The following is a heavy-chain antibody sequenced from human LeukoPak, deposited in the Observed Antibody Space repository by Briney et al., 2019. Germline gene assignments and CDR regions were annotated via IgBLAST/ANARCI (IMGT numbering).Heavy chain of an antibody. CDR3: ATVWPLVGAALFDY. J-gene: IGHJ4*02. CDR2: FDPEDGET. D-gene: IGHD1-26*01. Sequence: GAPVKVSCKVSGYTLTELSMHWVRQAPGKGLEWMGGFDPEDGETIYAQKFQGRVTMTEDTSTDTAYMELSSLRSEDTAVYYCATVWPLVGAALFDYWGQGTLVTVSS. CDR1: GYTLTELS. V-gene: IGHV1-24*01.